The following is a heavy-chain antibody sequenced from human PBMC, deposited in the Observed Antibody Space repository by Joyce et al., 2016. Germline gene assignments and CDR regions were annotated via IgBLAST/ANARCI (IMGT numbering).Heavy chain of an antibody. J-gene: IGHJ6*02. V-gene: IGHV3-21*02. CDR3: ARGGKAYDYSMDV. Sequence: EVQLVESGGGLVRPGGYLELSCAASGLTFSTSSMSWFRQSRGKGLEWIAAISRESACIFYAASVRGRFTVSRDNAKNSLYLQMNSLRVEDTAVYFCARGGKAYDYSMDVWGQGTTVTVSS. CDR2: ISRESACI. CDR1: GLTFSTSS.